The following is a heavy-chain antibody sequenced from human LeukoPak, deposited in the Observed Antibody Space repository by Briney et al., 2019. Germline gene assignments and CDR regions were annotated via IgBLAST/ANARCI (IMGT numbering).Heavy chain of an antibody. Sequence: GGSLRLSCAASGFTFSSYAMSWVRQAPGKGLEWVSAISGSGGSTYYADSVKGRFTISRDNSKNSLYLQMNSLRAEDTAVYYCARDGGTTGTLGLDYWGQGTLVTVSS. CDR1: GFTFSSYA. CDR2: ISGSGGST. D-gene: IGHD1-1*01. V-gene: IGHV3-23*01. J-gene: IGHJ4*02. CDR3: ARDGGTTGTLGLDY.